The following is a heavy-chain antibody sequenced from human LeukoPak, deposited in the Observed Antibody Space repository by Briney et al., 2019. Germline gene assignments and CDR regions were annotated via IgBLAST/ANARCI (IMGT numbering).Heavy chain of an antibody. Sequence: ASVKVSCKVSGYTLTELSMHWVRQAPGKGLEWMGGFDPEDGETIYARKFQGRVTMTEDTSTDTAYMELSSLRSEDTAVYYCATDRPLYSGSYYYFDYWGQGTLVTVSS. D-gene: IGHD1-26*01. J-gene: IGHJ4*02. CDR2: FDPEDGET. CDR1: GYTLTELS. V-gene: IGHV1-24*01. CDR3: ATDRPLYSGSYYYFDY.